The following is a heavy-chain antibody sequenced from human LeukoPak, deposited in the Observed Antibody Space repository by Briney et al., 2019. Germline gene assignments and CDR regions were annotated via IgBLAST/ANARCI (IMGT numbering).Heavy chain of an antibody. V-gene: IGHV3-48*01. CDR2: ISSSSSTI. J-gene: IGHJ4*02. Sequence: GGSLRLSCAASGFTFSSYSMNWVRQAPGKGLEWVSYISSSSSTIYYADSVKGRFTISRDSAKNSLYLQMNSLRAEDTAVYYCARGDCSGGSCYLSLTTIDYWGQGTLVTVSS. D-gene: IGHD2-15*01. CDR3: ARGDCSGGSCYLSLTTIDY. CDR1: GFTFSSYS.